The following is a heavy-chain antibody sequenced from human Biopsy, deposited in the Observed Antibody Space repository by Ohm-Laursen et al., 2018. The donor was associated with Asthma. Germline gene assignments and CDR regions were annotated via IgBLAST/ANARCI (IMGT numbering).Heavy chain of an antibody. J-gene: IGHJ6*02. CDR3: ARGPELDV. CDR2: TNERGVT. V-gene: IGHV4-34*01. Sequence: TLSLTCDVSPGSFSGFYWTWIRQSPEKGLEWIGETNERGVTNNNPSLKSRVIISIDTYWNRVSLKLTSVTAADTAVYYCARGPELDVWGQGTTVTVSS. CDR1: PGSFSGFY.